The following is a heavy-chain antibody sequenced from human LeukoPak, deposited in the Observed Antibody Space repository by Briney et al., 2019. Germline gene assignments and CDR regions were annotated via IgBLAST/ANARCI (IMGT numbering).Heavy chain of an antibody. D-gene: IGHD4/OR15-4a*01. Sequence: PGESLQISCKGSGYIFTSYWIGWVRQLPGEGLEWMGIIYPGDSDTRYSPSFQGQITISADKSISTAYLQWSSLKASDTAMYYCASDLLTFDAFDIWGQGTMVTVSS. V-gene: IGHV5-51*01. J-gene: IGHJ3*02. CDR1: GYIFTSYW. CDR2: IYPGDSDT. CDR3: ASDLLTFDAFDI.